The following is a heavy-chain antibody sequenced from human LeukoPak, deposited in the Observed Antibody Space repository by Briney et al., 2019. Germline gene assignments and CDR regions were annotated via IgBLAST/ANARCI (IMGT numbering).Heavy chain of an antibody. CDR2: ISAYNGNT. D-gene: IGHD2-2*01. V-gene: IGHV1-18*01. Sequence: ASVTVSCTASGYTFTSYGISWVRQAPGQGLEWMGWISAYNGNTNYAQKLQGRVTMTTDTSTSTAYMELRSLRSDDTAVYYCARDLVVVPAAKARAGYWGQGTLVTVSS. CDR3: ARDLVVVPAAKARAGY. CDR1: GYTFTSYG. J-gene: IGHJ4*02.